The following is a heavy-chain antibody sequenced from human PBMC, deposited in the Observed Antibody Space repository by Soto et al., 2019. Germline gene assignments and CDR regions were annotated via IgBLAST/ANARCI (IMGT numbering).Heavy chain of an antibody. CDR1: AYSFSNYW. CDR2: IDPSDSYT. V-gene: IGHV5-10-1*01. J-gene: IGHJ4*02. CDR3: ARQTREYTYTHDY. Sequence: GESLKISCKGSAYSFSNYWINWVRQMPGKGLEWMGRIDPSDSYTNYSPSFQGHVTISADKSISTAYLQWSSLKASDTAMYYCARQTREYTYTHDYWGQGTLVTVSS. D-gene: IGHD5-18*01.